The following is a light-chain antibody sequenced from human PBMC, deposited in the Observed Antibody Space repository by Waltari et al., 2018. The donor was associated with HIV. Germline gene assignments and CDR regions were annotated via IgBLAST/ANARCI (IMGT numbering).Light chain of an antibody. CDR3: QQRSNWPPIT. CDR1: QSISTY. Sequence: EIVLTQSPATLSLSPGERATLSCRASQSISTYLAWYQQKPGQAHRLLIYDASNRATGIPARFSGSGSGTDFTLTISSLEPKDFAIYYCQQRSNWPPITFGQGTRLEIK. V-gene: IGKV3-11*01. CDR2: DAS. J-gene: IGKJ5*01.